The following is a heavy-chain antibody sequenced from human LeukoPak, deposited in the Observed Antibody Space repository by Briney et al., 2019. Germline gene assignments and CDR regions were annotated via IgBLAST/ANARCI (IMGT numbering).Heavy chain of an antibody. CDR3: AREGQVEGMDV. CDR2: ISYDGSNK. CDR1: GFTFSSYA. D-gene: IGHD5-24*01. Sequence: PGGSLRLSCAASGFTFSSYAMHWVRQAPGKGLEWVAVISYDGSNKYYADSVKGRFTISRDNSKNTLYLQMNSRRAEDTAVYYCAREGQVEGMDVGGQGTTVTVSS. V-gene: IGHV3-30-3*01. J-gene: IGHJ6*02.